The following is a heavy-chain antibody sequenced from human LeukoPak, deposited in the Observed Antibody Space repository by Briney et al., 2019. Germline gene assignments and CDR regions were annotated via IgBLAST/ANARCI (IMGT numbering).Heavy chain of an antibody. CDR3: ASITMVRGVLAY. CDR2: INAGNGNT. CDR1: GYTFTSYA. V-gene: IGHV1-3*03. J-gene: IGHJ4*02. Sequence: ASVKVSCKASGYTFTSYAMHWVRQAPGQRLEWMGWINAGNGNTKYSQEFQGRVTMTEDTSTDTAYMELSSLRSEDTAVYYCASITMVRGVLAYWGQGTLVTVSS. D-gene: IGHD3-10*01.